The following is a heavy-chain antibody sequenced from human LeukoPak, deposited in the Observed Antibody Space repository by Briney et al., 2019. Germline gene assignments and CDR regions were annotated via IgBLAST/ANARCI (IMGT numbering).Heavy chain of an antibody. J-gene: IGHJ4*02. D-gene: IGHD5-12*01. V-gene: IGHV4-39*01. Sequence: SVTLSLTCTVSGGSISSSSYYWGWIRQPPGKGLEWIGSIYYSGSTYYNPSLKSRVTVSVDTSKNQFSLELSSVTAADTAVYYCASQYIVATISDYCGQGTLVTVSS. CDR1: GGSISSSSYY. CDR3: ASQYIVATISDY. CDR2: IYYSGST.